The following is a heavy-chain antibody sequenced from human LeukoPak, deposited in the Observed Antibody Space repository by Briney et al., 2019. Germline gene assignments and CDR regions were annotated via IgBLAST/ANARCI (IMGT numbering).Heavy chain of an antibody. V-gene: IGHV3-21*01. CDR1: GFTFSSYS. Sequence: GGSLRLSCAASGFTFSSYSMNWVRQAPGKGLEWVSSISSSSSYIYYADSVKGRFAISRDNAKNSLYLQMNSLRAEDTAVYYCARGATGSYSGIDYWGQGTLVTVSS. CDR3: ARGATGSYSGIDY. CDR2: ISSSSSYI. J-gene: IGHJ4*02. D-gene: IGHD6-13*01.